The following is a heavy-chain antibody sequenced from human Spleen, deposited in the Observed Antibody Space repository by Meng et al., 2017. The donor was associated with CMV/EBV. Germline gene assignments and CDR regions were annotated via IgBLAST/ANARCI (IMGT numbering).Heavy chain of an antibody. CDR3: ARDGDGIDV. V-gene: IGHV4-34*01. J-gene: IGHJ6*02. Sequence: GSLRLSCAVYGGSFSGYYWSWIRQPPGKGLEWIGEINHSGSTNYNPSLKSRVTISVDTSKNQFSLKLTSVTAADTAVYYCARDGDGIDVWGQGTTVTVSS. CDR2: INHSGST. CDR1: GGSFSGYY. D-gene: IGHD3-16*01.